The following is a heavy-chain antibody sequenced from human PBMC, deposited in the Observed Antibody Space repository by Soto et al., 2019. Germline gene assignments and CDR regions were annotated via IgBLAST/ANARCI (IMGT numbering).Heavy chain of an antibody. CDR2: IYPADSDT. V-gene: IGHV5-51*01. Sequence: GESLKISCKGSGYSFTSYWIGWVRQMPGKGLEWMGIIYPADSDTRYSPSFQDQVTISADKSITTAYLQWSSLKPSDTAIYFCARHEDGFNPLKYWGQGTLVIVSA. CDR1: GYSFTSYW. J-gene: IGHJ4*02. CDR3: ARHEDGFNPLKY. D-gene: IGHD5-12*01.